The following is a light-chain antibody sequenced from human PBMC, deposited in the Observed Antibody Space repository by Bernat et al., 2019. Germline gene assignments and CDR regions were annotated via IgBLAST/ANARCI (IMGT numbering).Light chain of an antibody. CDR1: QSISSW. Sequence: DIQMTQSPSTLSASVGDRVTITCRASQSISSWLAWYQQKPGKVPKLLIYKASSLESGVPSRFSGSGSGTEFTLTISSLQPDDFATYYCQQYNSYPWTFGQVTKVEIK. CDR3: QQYNSYPWT. J-gene: IGKJ1*01. V-gene: IGKV1-5*03. CDR2: KAS.